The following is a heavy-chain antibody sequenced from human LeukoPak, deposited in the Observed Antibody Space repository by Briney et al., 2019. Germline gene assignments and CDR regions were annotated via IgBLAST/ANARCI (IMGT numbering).Heavy chain of an antibody. CDR1: GYTFTSYG. J-gene: IGHJ3*02. V-gene: IGHV1-18*01. CDR3: ARDPFPYVAGARDAFDI. Sequence: ASVKVSCKASGYTFTSYGISWVRQAPGQGLEWMGWISAYNGNTNYAQKLQGRVTMTTDTSTSTAYMELRSLRSDDTAVYYCARDPFPYVAGARDAFDIWGQGTMVTVSS. CDR2: ISAYNGNT. D-gene: IGHD1-26*01.